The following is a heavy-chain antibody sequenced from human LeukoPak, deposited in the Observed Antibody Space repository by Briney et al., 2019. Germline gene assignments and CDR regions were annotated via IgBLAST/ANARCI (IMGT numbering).Heavy chain of an antibody. V-gene: IGHV1-18*01. Sequence: ASVKVSCKASGYTFTSYGISWVRQAPGQGLEWMGWISAYNGNTNYAQRLQGRVTMTTDTSTSTAYMELRSLRSDDTAVYYCARDLDPGIADYFDYWGQGTLVTVSS. D-gene: IGHD6-13*01. CDR1: GYTFTSYG. CDR2: ISAYNGNT. J-gene: IGHJ4*02. CDR3: ARDLDPGIADYFDY.